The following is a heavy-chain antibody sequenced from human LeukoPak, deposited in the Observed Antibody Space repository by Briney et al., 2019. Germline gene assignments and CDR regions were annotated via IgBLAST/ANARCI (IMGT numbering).Heavy chain of an antibody. CDR1: GYSISSGYY. CDR2: IYHSGST. CDR3: ARQDYYYYYMDV. J-gene: IGHJ6*03. V-gene: IGHV4-38-2*01. Sequence: SETLSLTCAVPGYSISSGYYWGWIRQPPGKGLEWIGSIYHSGSTYYNPSLKSRVTISVDTSKNQFSLKLSSVTAADTAVYYCARQDYYYYYMDVWGKGTTVTVSS.